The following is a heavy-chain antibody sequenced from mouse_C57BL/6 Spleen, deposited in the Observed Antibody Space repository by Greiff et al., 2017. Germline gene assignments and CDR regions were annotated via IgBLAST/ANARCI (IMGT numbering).Heavy chain of an antibody. CDR3: ARKATVVDWYFDV. Sequence: VQLQQSGAELARPGASVKLSCKASGYPFTSYGISWVKQRTGQGLEWIGEFDPRSGNTYYNEKFKGKATLTAAKSSSTAYMELRSLTSEDSAVYFWARKATVVDWYFDVWGTGTTVTVSS. D-gene: IGHD1-1*01. CDR1: GYPFTSYG. J-gene: IGHJ1*03. V-gene: IGHV1-81*01. CDR2: FDPRSGNT.